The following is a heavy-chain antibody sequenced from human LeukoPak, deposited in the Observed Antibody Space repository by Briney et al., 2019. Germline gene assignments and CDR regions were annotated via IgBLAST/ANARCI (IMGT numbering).Heavy chain of an antibody. CDR1: GYTFTSYD. CDR2: MNPNSGNT. V-gene: IGHV1-8*01. D-gene: IGHD3-22*01. J-gene: IGHJ2*01. Sequence: ASVRVSCKASGYTFTSYDINWVRQATGQGLEWMGWMNPNSGNTGYAQKFQGRVTMTRDTSISTAYMELSRLRSDDTAVYYCARDLLSYDSSGYYVRDLWGRGTLVTVSS. CDR3: ARDLLSYDSSGYYVRDL.